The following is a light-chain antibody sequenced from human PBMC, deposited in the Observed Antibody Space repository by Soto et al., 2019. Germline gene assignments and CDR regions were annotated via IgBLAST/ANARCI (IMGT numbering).Light chain of an antibody. CDR1: QSVSSSY. V-gene: IGKV3-20*01. Sequence: EIVLTQSPGTLSLSPGERATLSCRASQSVSSSYLAWYQQKPGQAPRLLIYGASSRATGIPDRFSGSGSGTDFTLTISRLELEDFAVYYWQQYGSSQYTFGQGTKLEIK. CDR2: GAS. J-gene: IGKJ2*01. CDR3: QQYGSSQYT.